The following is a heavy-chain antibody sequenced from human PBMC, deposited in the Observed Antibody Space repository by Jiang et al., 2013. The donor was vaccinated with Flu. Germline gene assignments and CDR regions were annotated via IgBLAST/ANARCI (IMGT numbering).Heavy chain of an antibody. V-gene: IGHV1-58*02. CDR2: IVVASGNT. CDR3: AASEYCTSSSCFEE. Sequence: QLVESGPEVKKPGTSVKVSCKTSGFTFSSSAMQWVRQARGQRLEWVGWIVVASGNTHYAQKLQQRITITRDMSTGTVYMELSSLTSEDTAVYYCAASEYCTSSSCFEEWGQGTLVTVSS. D-gene: IGHD2-2*01. CDR1: GFTFSSSA. J-gene: IGHJ4*02.